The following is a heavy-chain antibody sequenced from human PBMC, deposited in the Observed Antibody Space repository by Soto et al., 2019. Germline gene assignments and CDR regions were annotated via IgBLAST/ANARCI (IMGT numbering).Heavy chain of an antibody. CDR3: ARGDATKIIVTTYYGLDV. V-gene: IGHV1-69*13. CDR2: IIPVFGTP. J-gene: IGHJ6*02. CDR1: GGSFSNYG. Sequence: ASVKVSCKASGGSFSNYGISWVRQAPGQGLEWMGGIIPVFGTPHYAQKFQDRVTITADESTSTVYMEVSSLTSEDTAVYYCARGDATKIIVTTYYGLDVWGQGTTVTVSS. D-gene: IGHD3-22*01.